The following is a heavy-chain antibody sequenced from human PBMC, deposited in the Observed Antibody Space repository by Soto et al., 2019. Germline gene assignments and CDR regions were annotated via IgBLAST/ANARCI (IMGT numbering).Heavy chain of an antibody. D-gene: IGHD3-10*01. V-gene: IGHV3-23*01. Sequence: GGSLRLSCAASGFTFSTSAMSWVRQAPGKGLEWVSAISGSGAGTFYADSVKGRFTISRDNSKNTLYLQMNSLRAEDTAVYYCAKGGGVTYYYGSGSYPWFDPWGQGTLVTVSS. J-gene: IGHJ5*02. CDR2: ISGSGAGT. CDR1: GFTFSTSA. CDR3: AKGGGVTYYYGSGSYPWFDP.